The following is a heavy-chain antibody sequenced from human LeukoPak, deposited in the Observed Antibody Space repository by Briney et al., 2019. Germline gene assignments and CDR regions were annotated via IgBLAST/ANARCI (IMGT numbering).Heavy chain of an antibody. J-gene: IGHJ4*02. CDR3: AKAPSGWYGY. CDR1: GFTFSSYG. Sequence: GGSLRLSCAASGFTFSSYGIHWVRQAPGKGLEWVTFIGYDGSNKLYADSVKGRFTVSRDNSKNTVYLQMNSLRAEDTAVYYCAKAPSGWYGYWGQGTLAIVSS. CDR2: IGYDGSNK. V-gene: IGHV3-30*02. D-gene: IGHD6-19*01.